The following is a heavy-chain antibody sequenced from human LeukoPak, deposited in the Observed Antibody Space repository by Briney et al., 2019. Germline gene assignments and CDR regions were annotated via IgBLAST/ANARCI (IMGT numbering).Heavy chain of an antibody. D-gene: IGHD1-26*01. CDR2: IHTSGST. CDR1: AGAPNSGSYH. J-gene: IGHJ4*02. CDR3: ARGGSYPGFDS. Sequence: PSETLSLTCTVSAGAPNSGSYHWSWIREPAGKGLDWIGRIHTSGSTNYNPSLNSRVTISLDTSKNQFSLNLSSVTAADTAVYYCARGGSYPGFDSWGQGTLVTVSS. V-gene: IGHV4-61*02.